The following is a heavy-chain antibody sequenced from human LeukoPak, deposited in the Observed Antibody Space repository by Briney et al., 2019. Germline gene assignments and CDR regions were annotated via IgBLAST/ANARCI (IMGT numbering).Heavy chain of an antibody. J-gene: IGHJ6*04. Sequence: PGGSLRLSCAASGFTFSSYAMHWVRQAPGKGLEWVAVISYDGSNKYYADSVKGRFTISRDNAKNSLYLQMNSLRAEDTAVYYCARVYGDYNYYGMDVWGKGTTVTVSS. CDR1: GFTFSSYA. CDR3: ARVYGDYNYYGMDV. CDR2: ISYDGSNK. D-gene: IGHD4-17*01. V-gene: IGHV3-30*04.